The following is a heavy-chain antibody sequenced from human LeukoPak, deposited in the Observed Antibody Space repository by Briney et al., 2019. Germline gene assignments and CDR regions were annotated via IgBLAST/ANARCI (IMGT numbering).Heavy chain of an antibody. CDR1: GGSISSGDYY. J-gene: IGHJ4*02. D-gene: IGHD5-12*01. CDR3: VRDRSGYGLNDY. CDR2: IDYRGNT. V-gene: IGHV4-30-4*01. Sequence: SETLSFTCSVSGGSISSGDYYWSWIRQPPGKGLEWIGYIDYRGNTYYNPSLKSRVTISVDTSRDQFSLKLSSVTAADTAVYYCVRDRSGYGLNDYWGQGTLVTVSS.